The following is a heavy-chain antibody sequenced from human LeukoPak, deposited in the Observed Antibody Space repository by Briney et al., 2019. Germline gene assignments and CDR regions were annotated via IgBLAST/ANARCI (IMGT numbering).Heavy chain of an antibody. D-gene: IGHD2-2*01. Sequence: PGGSLRLFCAASGFTFSSYWMSWVRQAPGKGLEWVANIKQDGSEKYYVDSVKGRFTISRDNAKNSLYLQMNSLRAEDTAVYYCARGYCSSTSCYASAFDIWGQGTMVTVSS. CDR3: ARGYCSSTSCYASAFDI. J-gene: IGHJ3*02. CDR2: IKQDGSEK. V-gene: IGHV3-7*04. CDR1: GFTFSSYW.